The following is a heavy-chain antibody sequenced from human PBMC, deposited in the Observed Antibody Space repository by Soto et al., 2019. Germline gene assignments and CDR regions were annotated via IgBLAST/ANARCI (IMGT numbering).Heavy chain of an antibody. J-gene: IGHJ3*02. CDR2: IIPIFGTA. CDR3: ARVRGGAVAPNLDAFDI. CDR1: GGTFSSYA. Sequence: QVQLVQSGAEVKKPGSSVKVSCKASGGTFSSYAISWVRQAPGQGLEWMGGIIPIFGTANYAQKFQGRVTITADESTSTAYMELSSLRSEDTAVYYCARVRGGAVAPNLDAFDIWGQGTMVTVSS. D-gene: IGHD6-19*01. V-gene: IGHV1-69*12.